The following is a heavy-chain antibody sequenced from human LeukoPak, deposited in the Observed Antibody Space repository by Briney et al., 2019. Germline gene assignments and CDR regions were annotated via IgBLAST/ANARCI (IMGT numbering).Heavy chain of an antibody. CDR3: ASSYGDYKYYFDY. CDR2: ISSSSSYI. D-gene: IGHD4-17*01. V-gene: IGHV3-21*01. Sequence: GGSLRLSCAASGFTFSSYSLNWVRQAPGKGLEWVSSISSSSSYIYYADSVKGRFTISRDNAKNSLCLQMNSLRAEDTAVYYCASSYGDYKYYFDYWGQGTLVTVSS. CDR1: GFTFSSYS. J-gene: IGHJ4*02.